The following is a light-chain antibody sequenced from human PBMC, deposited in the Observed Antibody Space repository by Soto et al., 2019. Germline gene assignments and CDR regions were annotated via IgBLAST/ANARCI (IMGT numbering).Light chain of an antibody. V-gene: IGKV1-5*03. CDR1: QSISSS. CDR2: KAS. CDR3: QQYNSYWT. J-gene: IGKJ1*01. Sequence: DIQMTQSPSTLSASVGDRVTITCRASQSISSSLAWYQQKPGKAPKVLIYKASNLESGVPSRFSGSGSDTEFTLTISSLQPDDSATYYCQQYNSYWTFGLGTKVDIK.